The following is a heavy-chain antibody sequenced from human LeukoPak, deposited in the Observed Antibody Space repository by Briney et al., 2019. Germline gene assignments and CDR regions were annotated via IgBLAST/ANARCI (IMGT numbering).Heavy chain of an antibody. CDR3: AKDPRGDCSGGSCHYLQY. CDR2: ISGSGDNT. CDR1: GFTFSNYA. Sequence: GGSLRLSCAASGFTFSNYAMSWVRQVPGKGLEWVSAISGSGDNTYYADSVKGRFTISRDNSKNTLSLQMNSLRAEDTAVYYCAKDPRGDCSGGSCHYLQYWGQGTLATVSS. V-gene: IGHV3-23*01. J-gene: IGHJ4*02. D-gene: IGHD2-15*01.